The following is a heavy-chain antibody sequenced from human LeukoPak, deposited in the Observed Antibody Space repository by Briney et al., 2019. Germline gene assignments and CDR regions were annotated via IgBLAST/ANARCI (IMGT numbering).Heavy chain of an antibody. D-gene: IGHD3-10*01. V-gene: IGHV3-9*01. Sequence: HPGRSLRLSCAASGFTFDDYAMHWVRQAPGKGLEWVSGISWNSGSIGYADSVKGRFTISRDNAKNSLYLQMNSLRAEDTALYYCAKVSFGELFGWFDPWGQGTLVTVSS. J-gene: IGHJ5*02. CDR1: GFTFDDYA. CDR3: AKVSFGELFGWFDP. CDR2: ISWNSGSI.